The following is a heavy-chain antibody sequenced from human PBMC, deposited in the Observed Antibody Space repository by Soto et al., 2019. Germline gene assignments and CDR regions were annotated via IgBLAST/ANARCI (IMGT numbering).Heavy chain of an antibody. Sequence: QVQLQESGPGLVKPSQTLSLTCTVSGGSISSGGYYWSWIRQHPGKGLEWIGYIYYSGSTYYNPFLKSRVTISVDTSKNQFSLKLSSVTAADTAVYYCARDTVTHPDDYYYGMDVWGQGTTVTVSS. CDR2: IYYSGST. J-gene: IGHJ6*02. D-gene: IGHD4-17*01. CDR1: GGSISSGGYY. CDR3: ARDTVTHPDDYYYGMDV. V-gene: IGHV4-31*03.